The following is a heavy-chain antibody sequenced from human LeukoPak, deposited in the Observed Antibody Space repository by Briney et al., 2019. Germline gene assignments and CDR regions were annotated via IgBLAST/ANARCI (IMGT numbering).Heavy chain of an antibody. CDR2: IRYDGSNK. J-gene: IGHJ4*02. CDR1: GFTFSSYG. CDR3: AKDYSHLWFGELSH. V-gene: IGHV3-30*02. D-gene: IGHD3-10*01. Sequence: GGSLRLSCAASGFTFSSYGMHSVRQAPGKGLEWVAFIRYDGSNKYYADSVKGRFTISRDNSKNTLYLQMNSLRAEDTAVYYCAKDYSHLWFGELSHWGQGTLVTVSS.